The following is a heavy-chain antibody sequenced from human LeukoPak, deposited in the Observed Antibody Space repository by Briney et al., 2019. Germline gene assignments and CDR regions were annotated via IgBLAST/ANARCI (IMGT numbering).Heavy chain of an antibody. CDR1: GGSISSYY. D-gene: IGHD3-22*01. CDR3: AREGYDSSGYYSGFDY. V-gene: IGHV4-59*01. CDR2: IYYSGGT. Sequence: SETLSLTCTVSGGSISSYYWSWIRQPPGKGLEWVGYIYYSGGTNYNPSLRSRVPISVDTSKNQFSLKLSSVTAADTAVYYCAREGYDSSGYYSGFDYWGQGTLVTVSS. J-gene: IGHJ4*02.